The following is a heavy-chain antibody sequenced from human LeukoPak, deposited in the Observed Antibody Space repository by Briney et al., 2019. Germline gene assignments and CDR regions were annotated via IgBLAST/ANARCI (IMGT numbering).Heavy chain of an antibody. D-gene: IGHD6-13*01. V-gene: IGHV4-59*01. CDR1: GGSISSYY. CDR3: ARGSSSWRRGLDY. Sequence: SETLSLTCTVSGGSISSYYWSWIRQPPGKGLEWIGYIYYSGSTNYNPSLKSRVTISVDTSKNQFSLKLSSVTAADTAVYYGARGSSSWRRGLDYWGQGTLVTVSS. J-gene: IGHJ4*02. CDR2: IYYSGST.